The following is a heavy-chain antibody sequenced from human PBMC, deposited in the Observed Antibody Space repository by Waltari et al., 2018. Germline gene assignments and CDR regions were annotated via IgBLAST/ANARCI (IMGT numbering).Heavy chain of an antibody. CDR1: GGTFSSYT. CDR2: IIPILGIA. J-gene: IGHJ1*01. D-gene: IGHD4-17*01. V-gene: IGHV1-69*02. Sequence: QVQLVQSGAEVKKPGSSVKVSCKASGGTFSSYTISWVRQAPGQGLEWMGRIIPILGIANYAQKVQGRVTITADKSTSTAYMELSSLRSEDTAVYYCARVDYGGNLEYFQHWGQGTLVTVSS. CDR3: ARVDYGGNLEYFQH.